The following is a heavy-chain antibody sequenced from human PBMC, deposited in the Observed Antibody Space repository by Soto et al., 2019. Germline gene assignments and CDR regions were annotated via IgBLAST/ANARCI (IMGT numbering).Heavy chain of an antibody. CDR3: ARRVYCSGGSCYSGHDY. Sequence: ASVKVSCKASGYTFTSYGISWVRQAPGQGLEWMGWMSPNSGNTDYAQKFQGRVTMTRNTSISTAYMELSSLRSEDTAVYYCARRVYCSGGSCYSGHDYWGQGTLVTVSS. D-gene: IGHD2-15*01. CDR2: MSPNSGNT. CDR1: GYTFTSYG. V-gene: IGHV1-8*02. J-gene: IGHJ4*02.